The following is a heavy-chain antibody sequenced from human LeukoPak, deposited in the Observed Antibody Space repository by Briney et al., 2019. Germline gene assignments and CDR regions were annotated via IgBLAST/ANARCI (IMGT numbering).Heavy chain of an antibody. CDR3: AKDGGGNCYDPIDY. CDR1: GFTFTNYA. D-gene: IGHD2-21*01. Sequence: GGSLRLSCAFSGFTFTNYAMSWVRQAPGKGLGWISGITDSGRNSYFADSVRGRFTISRDKSKNTLYLQMNSLRAEDTALYFCAKDGGGNCYDPIDYWGQGILVTVST. CDR2: ITDSGRNS. V-gene: IGHV3-23*01. J-gene: IGHJ4*02.